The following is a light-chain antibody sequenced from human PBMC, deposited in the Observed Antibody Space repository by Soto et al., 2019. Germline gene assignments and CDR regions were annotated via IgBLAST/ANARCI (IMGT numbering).Light chain of an antibody. J-gene: IGKJ1*01. CDR2: DAS. CDR3: QQYNSYS. Sequence: EIQITQSASTLSASVGERVTISCRASQSISSWLAWYQQKPGKAPNLLIYDASSLQSGVPSRFSGIGSGTEFTLTISSLQPDDFATYYCQQYNSYSFGQGTKVDIK. CDR1: QSISSW. V-gene: IGKV1-5*01.